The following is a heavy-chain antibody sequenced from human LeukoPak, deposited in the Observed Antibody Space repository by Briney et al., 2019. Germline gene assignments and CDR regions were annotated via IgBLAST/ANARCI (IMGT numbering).Heavy chain of an antibody. J-gene: IGHJ5*02. CDR1: GGTFSSYA. CDR2: IIPILGIA. CDR3: ARVPNVDTAMGNWFDP. Sequence: ASVKVSCKASGGTFSSYAISWVRQAPGQGLEWMGRIIPILGIANYAQKFQGRVTITADKSTSTAYMELSSLRSEDTAVYYCARVPNVDTAMGNWFDPWGQGTLVTVSS. V-gene: IGHV1-69*04. D-gene: IGHD5-18*01.